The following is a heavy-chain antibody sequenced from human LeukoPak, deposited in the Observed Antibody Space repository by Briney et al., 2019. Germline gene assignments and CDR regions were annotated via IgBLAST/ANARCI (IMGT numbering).Heavy chain of an antibody. V-gene: IGHV4-59*08. J-gene: IGHJ4*02. D-gene: IGHD5-18*01. Sequence: KPSETLSLTCTVSGGSISSYYWSWIRQPPGKGLEWIGYIYYSGSTNYNPSLKSRVTISVDTSKNQFSLKLSSVTAADTAVYYCASSIPTGYSYGYYYWGQGTLVTVSS. CDR1: GGSISSYY. CDR2: IYYSGST. CDR3: ASSIPTGYSYGYYY.